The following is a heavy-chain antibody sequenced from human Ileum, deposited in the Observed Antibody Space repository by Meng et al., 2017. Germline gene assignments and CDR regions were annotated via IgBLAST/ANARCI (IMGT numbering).Heavy chain of an antibody. V-gene: IGHV3-7*01. CDR2: IKPDGSRE. CDR1: GFILSSHW. CDR3: ARDSNWSLGS. J-gene: IGHJ5*02. Sequence: GESLKISCAASGFILSSHWMSWVRQAPGKGLEWVAHIKPDGSREYYLDSVKGRFTISRDNAKNSLYLQMNSLRVEDTAVYFCARDSNWSLGSWGQGTLVTVSS. D-gene: IGHD5-24*01.